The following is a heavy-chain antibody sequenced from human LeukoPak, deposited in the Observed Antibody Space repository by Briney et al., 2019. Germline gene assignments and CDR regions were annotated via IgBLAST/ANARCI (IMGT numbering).Heavy chain of an antibody. J-gene: IGHJ4*02. CDR3: ATLGYSYGRDY. Sequence: SVKVSCKASGGTFSSYAISWVRQAPGQGLEWMGRIIPILGIANYAQKFQGRVTITADKSTSTAYMELSSLRSEDTAVYYCATLGYSYGRDYLGQGTLVTVSS. V-gene: IGHV1-69*04. CDR1: GGTFSSYA. D-gene: IGHD5-18*01. CDR2: IIPILGIA.